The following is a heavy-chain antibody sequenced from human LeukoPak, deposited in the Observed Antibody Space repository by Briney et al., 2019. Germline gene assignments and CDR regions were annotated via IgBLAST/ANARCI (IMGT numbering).Heavy chain of an antibody. CDR1: GYSFTSYW. J-gene: IGHJ4*02. V-gene: IGHV5-51*01. D-gene: IGHD3-3*01. CDR3: ARGTDFWSGYYRLGFDY. CDR2: IYPGDSDT. Sequence: GESLKISCKGSGYSFTSYWIGWVRQMPGKGLEWMGIIYPGDSDTRYSPSFQGQVTISADKSISTAYLQWSSLKASDTAMYYCARGTDFWSGYYRLGFDYWGQGTLVTVSS.